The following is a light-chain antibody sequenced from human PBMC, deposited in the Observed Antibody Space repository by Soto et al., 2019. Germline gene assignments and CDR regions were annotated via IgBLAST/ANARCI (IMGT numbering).Light chain of an antibody. CDR2: GAS. J-gene: IGKJ2*01. CDR3: QQYGSSPYT. CDR1: QSVSSNY. V-gene: IGKV3-20*01. Sequence: EIVLTQSPGTLSLSPGERATLSCRASQSVSSNYLAWYQQKPGQAPRLLIFGASSRATGIPDRFSGSGSGTGFTLTISRLEPEDFAVYYCQQYGSSPYTFGQGTNLEIK.